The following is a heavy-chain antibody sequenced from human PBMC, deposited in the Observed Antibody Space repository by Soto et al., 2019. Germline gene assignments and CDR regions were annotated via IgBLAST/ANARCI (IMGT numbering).Heavy chain of an antibody. J-gene: IGHJ4*02. Sequence: SETLSLTCTVSGGSISSGGYYWSWIRQHPGKGLEWIGYIYYSGSTNYNPSLKSRVTISVDTSKNQFSLKLSSVTAADTAVYYCARDGYSGYDGMMDYWGQGTLVTVSS. CDR2: IYYSGST. V-gene: IGHV4-61*08. CDR3: ARDGYSGYDGMMDY. CDR1: GGSISSGGYY. D-gene: IGHD5-12*01.